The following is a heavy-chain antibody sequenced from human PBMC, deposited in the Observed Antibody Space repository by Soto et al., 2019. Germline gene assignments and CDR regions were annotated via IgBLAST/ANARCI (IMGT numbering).Heavy chain of an antibody. J-gene: IGHJ6*02. Sequence: SETLSLTCAVYGGSFSGYYWSWIRQPPGKGLEWIGEINHSRNTNYNPSLKSRVTISVDTSKNQFSLKLSSVTAADTAVYYCARGEYYDFFGYYYGMDVWGQGTTVT. D-gene: IGHD3-3*01. CDR2: INHSRNT. CDR1: GGSFSGYY. V-gene: IGHV4-34*01. CDR3: ARGEYYDFFGYYYGMDV.